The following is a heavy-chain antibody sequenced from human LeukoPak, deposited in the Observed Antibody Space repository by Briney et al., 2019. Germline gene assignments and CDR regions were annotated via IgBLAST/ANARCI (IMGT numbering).Heavy chain of an antibody. CDR3: ARGGWYSGYVGVDY. J-gene: IGHJ4*02. Sequence: GASVKVSCKASGYTFTGYYMHWVRQAPGQGLEWMGWINPNSGGTNYAQKFQGWVTMTRDTSISTAYMELSRPRSDDTAVYYCARGGWYSGYVGVDYWGQGTLVTVSS. CDR2: INPNSGGT. D-gene: IGHD5-12*01. V-gene: IGHV1-2*04. CDR1: GYTFTGYY.